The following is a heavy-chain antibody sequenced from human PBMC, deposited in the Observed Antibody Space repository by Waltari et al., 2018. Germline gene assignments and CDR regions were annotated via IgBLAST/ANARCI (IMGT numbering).Heavy chain of an antibody. CDR1: GGSISSSSYY. CDR3: ARDRITIFGVANRGGQGDY. CDR2: IYYSGST. J-gene: IGHJ4*02. V-gene: IGHV4-39*07. D-gene: IGHD3-3*01. Sequence: QLQLQESGPGLVKPSETLSLTCTVSGGSISSSSYYWGWIRQPPGKGLEWIGSIYYSGSTYYNPSLKRRVTISVDTSKNQVSLKLSSVTAADTAVYYCARDRITIFGVANRGGQGDYWGQGTLVTVSS.